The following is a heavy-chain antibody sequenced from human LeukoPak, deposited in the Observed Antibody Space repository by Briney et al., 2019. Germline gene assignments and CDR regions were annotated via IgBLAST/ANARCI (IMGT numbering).Heavy chain of an antibody. V-gene: IGHV1-69*05. CDR3: AGETLAPAGVKYFHH. CDR2: IIPTFGST. J-gene: IGHJ1*01. Sequence: GASVKVSCKASGGTLSRYGINWVRQAPGRGLEWMGRIIPTFGSTNYAQNFQGRVTITTDESTTTAYMEVTSLTSEDTAVYYCAGETLAPAGVKYFHHWGQGTLVTVSS. D-gene: IGHD6-13*01. CDR1: GGTLSRYG.